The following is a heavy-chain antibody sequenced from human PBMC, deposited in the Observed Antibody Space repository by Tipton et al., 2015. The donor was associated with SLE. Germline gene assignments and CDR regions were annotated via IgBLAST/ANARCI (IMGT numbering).Heavy chain of an antibody. Sequence: TLSLTCAVSGYSISSGYYWGWIRQPPGKGLEWIGSIYHSGNTYYNPSLKSRVTISVDTSKNQFSLRLISVTAADTAVYYCARPFTYCGGDCSPFAFDIWGQGTLVTVSS. V-gene: IGHV4-38-2*01. CDR2: IYHSGNT. CDR1: GYSISSGYY. CDR3: ARPFTYCGGDCSPFAFDI. D-gene: IGHD2-21*02. J-gene: IGHJ3*02.